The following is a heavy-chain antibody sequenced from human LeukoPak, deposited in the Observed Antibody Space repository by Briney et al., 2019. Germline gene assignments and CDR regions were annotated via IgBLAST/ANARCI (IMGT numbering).Heavy chain of an antibody. CDR2: IYTTGST. D-gene: IGHD2-2*01. J-gene: IGHJ4*02. Sequence: SETLSLTCIVSGDSISRGSHYWSWIRQPAGKGLEWIGRIYTTGSTDYNPSLKTRVTISVDTSRNQFSLKVTSVTAADTAVYYCARGTGSDFESWGQRTLVTVSS. CDR1: GDSISRGSHY. CDR3: ARGTGSDFES. V-gene: IGHV4-61*02.